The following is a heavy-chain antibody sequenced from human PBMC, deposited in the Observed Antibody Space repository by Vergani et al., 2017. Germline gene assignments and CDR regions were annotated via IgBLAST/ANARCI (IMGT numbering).Heavy chain of an antibody. Sequence: QVQLVQSGAEVKKPGSSVQVSCKASGGTFSSYAISWLRQAPGQGLEWMGGIIPIFGTANYAQKFQGRVTITADESTSTAYMELSRLRSEDTAVYYCARDMYYNGTGFYGMDVWGQGTTVTVSS. V-gene: IGHV1-69*12. CDR2: IIPIFGTA. D-gene: IGHD3-10*01. J-gene: IGHJ6*02. CDR1: GGTFSSYA. CDR3: ARDMYYNGTGFYGMDV.